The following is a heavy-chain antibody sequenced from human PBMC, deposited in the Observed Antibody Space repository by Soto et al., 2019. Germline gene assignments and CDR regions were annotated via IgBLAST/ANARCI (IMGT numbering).Heavy chain of an antibody. V-gene: IGHV3-64D*08. CDR3: VIIAAALKFRS. J-gene: IGHJ3*01. D-gene: IGHD6-13*01. Sequence: PGWSLRLSCSSSGFTLSSYAMHWVRQAPGKGLEYVSAISSNGGSTYYADSVKGRFTISRDNSKNTLYLQMSSLRAEDTAVYYCVIIAAALKFRSWGQGTMVTVSS. CDR1: GFTLSSYA. CDR2: ISSNGGST.